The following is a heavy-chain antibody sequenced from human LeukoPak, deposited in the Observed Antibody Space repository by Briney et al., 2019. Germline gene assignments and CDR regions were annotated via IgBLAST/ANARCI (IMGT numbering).Heavy chain of an antibody. Sequence: GGSLRLSCAASGFTFSSYGMHWVRQAPGKGLEWVAVISYDGSNKYYADSVKGRFTIPRDNSKNTPYLQMNSLRAEDTAVYYCAKDMYYYGSGTLDYWGQGTLVTVSS. CDR2: ISYDGSNK. V-gene: IGHV3-30*18. CDR3: AKDMYYYGSGTLDY. D-gene: IGHD3-10*01. CDR1: GFTFSSYG. J-gene: IGHJ4*02.